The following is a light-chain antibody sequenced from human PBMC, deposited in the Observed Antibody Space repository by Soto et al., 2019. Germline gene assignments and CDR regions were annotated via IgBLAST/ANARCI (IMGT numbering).Light chain of an antibody. Sequence: QSVLTQPPSVSGAPGERVTISCTGSSSDIGAGYRVRWYQQVPGTAPKLLIYDNTNRPSGVPARFSGSKSDTSASLAISGLQAADEADYYCQSFDKYLSAVVFGGGTKLTVL. CDR2: DNT. CDR3: QSFDKYLSAVV. V-gene: IGLV1-40*01. J-gene: IGLJ2*01. CDR1: SSDIGAGYR.